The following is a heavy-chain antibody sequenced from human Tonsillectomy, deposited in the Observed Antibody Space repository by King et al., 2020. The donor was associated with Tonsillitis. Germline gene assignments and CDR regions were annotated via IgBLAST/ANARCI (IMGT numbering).Heavy chain of an antibody. J-gene: IGHJ3*02. CDR2: IWYDGSNK. V-gene: IGHV3-33*08. CDR1: GFTFSSYG. Sequence: VQLVESGGGVVQPGRSLRLSCAASGFTFSSYGMHWVRQAPGKGLEWVAVIWYDGSNKYYADSVKGRFTISRDNSKNTLYLQMKSLRAEDPAVYYCASSDYGGNSDAFDIWGQGTMVTVSS. CDR3: ASSDYGGNSDAFDI. D-gene: IGHD4-23*01.